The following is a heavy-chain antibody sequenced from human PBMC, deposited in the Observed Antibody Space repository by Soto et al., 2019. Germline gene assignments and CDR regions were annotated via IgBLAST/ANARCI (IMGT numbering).Heavy chain of an antibody. D-gene: IGHD3-3*01. J-gene: IGHJ3*02. V-gene: IGHV4-31*03. CDR3: ARAIFGVFDDAFEI. CDR1: GGSISSGGYY. Sequence: QVQLQESGPGLVKPSQTLSLTCTVSGGSISSGGYYWSWIRQHPGKGLEWIGYIYYSGSTYYNPSLKSRVTISVDTSKNQVSLKLSSVTAADTAVYYCARAIFGVFDDAFEIWGQGTMVTVSS. CDR2: IYYSGST.